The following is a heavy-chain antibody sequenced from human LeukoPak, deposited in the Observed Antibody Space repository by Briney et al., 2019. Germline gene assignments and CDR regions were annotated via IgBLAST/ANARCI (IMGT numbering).Heavy chain of an antibody. D-gene: IGHD3-22*01. CDR1: GFTFSSYS. CDR2: ITSSSRYI. J-gene: IGHJ4*02. CDR3: TRFLYYYDSSGYHDYFDY. V-gene: IGHV3-21*01. Sequence: GGSLRLSCAASGFTFSSYSMNWVRQAPGKGLEWVSSITSSSRYIYYADSVKGRFTISRDNAKNTLYLQMNSLRAEDTAVYYCTRFLYYYDSSGYHDYFDYWGQGTLVTVSS.